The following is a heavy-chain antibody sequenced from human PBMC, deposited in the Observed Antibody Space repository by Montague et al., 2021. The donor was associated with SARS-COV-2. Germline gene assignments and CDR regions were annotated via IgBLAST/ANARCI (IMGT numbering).Heavy chain of an antibody. CDR3: ARLRDGVVPSPILGVGPYYSYNYMDV. Sequence: SETLSLTCAVHGTSFSGYYWNWIRQPPGKGLEWIGEINHGGSTKYSPSLKSRLTISADTSKNQFSLKLTSVAAADTAVYYCARLRDGVVPSPILGVGPYYSYNYMDVWGQGTTVTVSS. CDR2: INHGGST. D-gene: IGHD3-10*01. V-gene: IGHV4-34*01. J-gene: IGHJ6*03. CDR1: GTSFSGYY.